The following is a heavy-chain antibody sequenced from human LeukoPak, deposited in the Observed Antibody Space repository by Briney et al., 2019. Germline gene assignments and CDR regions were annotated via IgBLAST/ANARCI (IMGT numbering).Heavy chain of an antibody. CDR1: GFTFTSSA. CDR3: ARAEDIVGQWLVYYFDY. J-gene: IGHJ4*02. V-gene: IGHV1-58*02. Sequence: SVKVSCKASGFTFTSSAMQWVRQARGQRLEWIGWIVVGSGNTNYAQKFQERVTITRDMSTSTAYMELSSLRAEDTAVYYCARAEDIVGQWLVYYFDYWGQGTLVTVSS. CDR2: IVVGSGNT. D-gene: IGHD6-19*01.